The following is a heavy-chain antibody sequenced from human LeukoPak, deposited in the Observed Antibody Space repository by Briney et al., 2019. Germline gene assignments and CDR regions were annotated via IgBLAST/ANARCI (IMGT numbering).Heavy chain of an antibody. D-gene: IGHD6-19*01. CDR2: ISYDGSNK. CDR3: AREQAVGHGAFDI. V-gene: IGHV3-30*04. J-gene: IGHJ3*02. CDR1: GFTFSSYA. Sequence: GGSLRLSCAASGFTFSSYAMHWVRQAPGKGLEWVAVISYDGSNKYYADSVKGRFTISRDNSKNTLYLQMNSLRAEDTAVYYCAREQAVGHGAFDIWGQGTMVTVSS.